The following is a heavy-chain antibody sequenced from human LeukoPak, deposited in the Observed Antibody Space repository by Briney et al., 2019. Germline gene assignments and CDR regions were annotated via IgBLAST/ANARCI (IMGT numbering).Heavy chain of an antibody. Sequence: ASVKVSCKASGYTFTGYYMHWGRQAPGQGLEWMGWINPNSGGTNYAQKFQGRVTMTRDTSISTAYMELSRLRSDDTAVYYCARGFVHSSGVGGYWGQGTLVTVSP. D-gene: IGHD6-19*01. CDR2: INPNSGGT. J-gene: IGHJ4*02. V-gene: IGHV1-2*02. CDR3: ARGFVHSSGVGGY. CDR1: GYTFTGYY.